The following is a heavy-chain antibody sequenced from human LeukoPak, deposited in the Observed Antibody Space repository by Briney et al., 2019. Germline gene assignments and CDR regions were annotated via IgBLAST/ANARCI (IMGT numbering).Heavy chain of an antibody. V-gene: IGHV4-4*09. CDR3: AKSYFDYSTYYSYYFNL. J-gene: IGHJ4*02. CDR2: IYPSGST. Sequence: SETLSLTCTVSGGSISNAYWSWIRQPPGRGLEWIGYIYPSGSTSYHPSLKRRVTISVDTSKNHFALNLSSVTAADTAVYYCAKSYFDYSTYYSYYFNLWGQGALVTVSS. D-gene: IGHD4-11*01. CDR1: GGSISNAY.